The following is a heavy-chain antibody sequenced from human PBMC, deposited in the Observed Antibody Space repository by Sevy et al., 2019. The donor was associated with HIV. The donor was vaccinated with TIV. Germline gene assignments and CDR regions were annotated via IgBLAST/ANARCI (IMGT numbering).Heavy chain of an antibody. Sequence: GGSLRLSCAASGFTFDDYTMHWVRQAPGKGLEWVSLISWDGGSTYYADSVKGRFPISRDNSKNSLYLQMNSLRTEDTALYYCAKDSYGSGSYFHFDYWGQGTLVTVSS. J-gene: IGHJ4*02. D-gene: IGHD3-10*01. CDR2: ISWDGGST. V-gene: IGHV3-43*01. CDR1: GFTFDDYT. CDR3: AKDSYGSGSYFHFDY.